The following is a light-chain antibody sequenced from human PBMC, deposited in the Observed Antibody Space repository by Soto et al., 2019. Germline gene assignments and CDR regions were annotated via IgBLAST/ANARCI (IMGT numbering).Light chain of an antibody. V-gene: IGLV1-40*01. Sequence: QSVLTQPPSVSGAPGQRVTISCTGSSSNIGAAHDVHWYQQFPGQAPRLLVSGHSSRPSGVPDRFSGSRSGTSASLAITGLQAEDEADYYCQSYDSSLRAYVFGPGTKVTVL. CDR3: QSYDSSLRAYV. CDR1: SSNIGAAHD. J-gene: IGLJ1*01. CDR2: GHS.